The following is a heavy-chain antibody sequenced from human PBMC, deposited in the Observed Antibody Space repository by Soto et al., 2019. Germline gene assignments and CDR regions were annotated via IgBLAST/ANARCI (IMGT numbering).Heavy chain of an antibody. CDR3: ARESAYGGNPLAFDN. V-gene: IGHV1-69*01. CDR1: GDTFSSFA. J-gene: IGHJ4*02. CDR2: IIPFFNTS. Sequence: QEQLVQSGAEVKKPGSSVKVSCKASGDTFSSFAISWVRQAPGQGLDWMGGIIPFFNTSNYAQRFQGRVTITADASTSTAYMELCSLRSEDTAMYYCARESAYGGNPLAFDNWGQGTLVTVSS. D-gene: IGHD1-26*01.